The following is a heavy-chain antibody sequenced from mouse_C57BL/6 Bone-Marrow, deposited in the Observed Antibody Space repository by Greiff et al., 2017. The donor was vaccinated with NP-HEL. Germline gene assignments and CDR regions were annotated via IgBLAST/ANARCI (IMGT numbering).Heavy chain of an antibody. CDR3: ARSRRDLSGNDAWCAN. Sequence: QVQLQQSGAELVKPGASVKISCKASGYAFSSYWMNWVKQRPGKGLEWIGQIYPGDGDTNYNGKFKGKATLTADKSSSTAYMQLSSLTSEDSAVYFWARSRRDLSGNDAWCANWGQETLVTVTA. D-gene: IGHD3-2*02. CDR2: IYPGDGDT. V-gene: IGHV1-80*01. CDR1: GYAFSSYW. J-gene: IGHJ3*01.